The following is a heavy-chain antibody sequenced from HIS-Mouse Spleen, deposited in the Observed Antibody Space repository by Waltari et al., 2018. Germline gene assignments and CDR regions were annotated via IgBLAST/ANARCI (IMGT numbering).Heavy chain of an antibody. CDR2: IKQDGSEK. V-gene: IGHV3-7*01. D-gene: IGHD7-27*01. CDR1: GFTFSSYG. Sequence: EVQLVESGGGLVQPGGSLRLSCAASGFTFSSYGVSWVRQAPGKGLEWVANIKQDGSEKYYVDSVKGRFTISRDNAKNSLYLQMNSLRAEDTAVYYCARDGGTGDFDYWGQGTLVTVSS. CDR3: ARDGGTGDFDY. J-gene: IGHJ4*02.